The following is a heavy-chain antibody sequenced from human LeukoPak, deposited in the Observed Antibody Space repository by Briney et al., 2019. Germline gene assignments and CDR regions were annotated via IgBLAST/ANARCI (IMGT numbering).Heavy chain of an antibody. CDR1: GFTFSSHG. CDR3: AKDRSFFHNPQLGLFDF. V-gene: IGHV3-30*18. J-gene: IGHJ4*02. CDR2: ISYDGSNK. D-gene: IGHD1-14*01. Sequence: GGPLRLSCAASGFTFSSHGMHWVRQAPGKGLEWVAVISYDGSNKYSADSVKGRFTISRENSKNTLFLQMNSLRAEDTAVYYCAKDRSFFHNPQLGLFDFWGQGTLVTVSS.